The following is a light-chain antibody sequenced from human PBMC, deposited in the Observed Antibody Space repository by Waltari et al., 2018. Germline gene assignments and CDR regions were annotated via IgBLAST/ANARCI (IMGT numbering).Light chain of an antibody. CDR2: ADN. CDR3: ATWDDSLNGWV. J-gene: IGLJ3*02. CDR1: SSNIGRNT. V-gene: IGLV1-44*01. Sequence: QSVLTQPPSASGTPGQRVPISCSGSSSNIGRNTVNWHRQVPGAAPRLLIYADNQRPSGVPDRFSGSRSGTSASLVISWLQSDDEADYHCATWDDSLNGWVFGGGTKLTV.